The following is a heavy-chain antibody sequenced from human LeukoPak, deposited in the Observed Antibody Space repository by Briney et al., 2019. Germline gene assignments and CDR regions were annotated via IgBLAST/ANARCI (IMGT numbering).Heavy chain of an antibody. V-gene: IGHV3-7*01. Sequence: GGSLRLSCAASGFTFIGHWMTWVRQAPGKGLEWVANIKHDGSEKNYVDSVKGRFTISRDNAKKSLYLQMNNVRAEDTAVYYCTRDSVYCTNGICLHDFDYWGQGTLVTVSS. CDR3: TRDSVYCTNGICLHDFDY. J-gene: IGHJ4*02. CDR2: IKHDGSEK. D-gene: IGHD2-8*01. CDR1: GFTFIGHW.